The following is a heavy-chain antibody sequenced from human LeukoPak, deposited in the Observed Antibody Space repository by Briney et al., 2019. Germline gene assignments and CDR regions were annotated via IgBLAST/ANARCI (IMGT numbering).Heavy chain of an antibody. CDR2: IYTSGST. V-gene: IGHV4-4*07. D-gene: IGHD3-22*01. CDR1: GGSISSYY. J-gene: IGHJ3*02. Sequence: SETLSLTCTVSGGSISSYYWSWIRQPAGKGLEWIGRIYTSGSTNYNPSLKSRVTMSVDTSKNQFSLKLSSVTAADTAVYYCARGVVTMIGDRDAFDIWGQGTMVTVSS. CDR3: ARGVVTMIGDRDAFDI.